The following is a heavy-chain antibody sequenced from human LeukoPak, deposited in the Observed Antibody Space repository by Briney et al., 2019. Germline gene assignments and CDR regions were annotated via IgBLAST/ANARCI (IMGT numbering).Heavy chain of an antibody. CDR3: ARDGTLLGSDSNYYYGMDV. CDR2: IYSGGST. J-gene: IGHJ6*02. D-gene: IGHD2-21*02. Sequence: GGSLRLSCAASGFTVSSNYMSWVRQAPGKGLEWVSVIYSGGSTYYADSVKGRFTISRDDSKNTLYVQMNSLRAEDTATYYCARDGTLLGSDSNYYYGMDVWGQGTTVTVSS. CDR1: GFTVSSNY. V-gene: IGHV3-53*05.